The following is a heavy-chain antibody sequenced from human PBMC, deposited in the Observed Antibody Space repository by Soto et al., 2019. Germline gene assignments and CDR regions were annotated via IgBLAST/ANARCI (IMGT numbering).Heavy chain of an antibody. D-gene: IGHD4-17*01. V-gene: IGHV4-31*03. J-gene: IGHJ4*02. Sequence: QVLLQESGPGLVKPSQTLSLTCTVSGGSIRTGGYYWTWIRQHPGKGLEWIGHIYYSGRTNYNPSLKSRLTISVDTSKNQFPRKLSSVTAADTAVYYCARDRDYGLDYWGQGTLVTVSS. CDR2: IYYSGRT. CDR1: GGSIRTGGYY. CDR3: ARDRDYGLDY.